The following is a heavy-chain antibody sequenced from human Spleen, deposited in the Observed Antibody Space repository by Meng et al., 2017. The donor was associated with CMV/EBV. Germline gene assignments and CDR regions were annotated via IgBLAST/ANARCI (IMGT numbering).Heavy chain of an antibody. CDR1: DDLG. CDR3: ARDRRYSGSYYGGSGVDP. D-gene: IGHD1-26*01. V-gene: IGHV3-20*01. J-gene: IGHJ5*02. CDR2: INWNGGST. Sequence: DDLGMGGVRQVAGKGLEWVAGINWNGGSTGYADSVKGRFTISRDNAKNSLYLQMNSLGAEDTAFYHCARDRRYSGSYYGGSGVDPWGQGTLVTVSS.